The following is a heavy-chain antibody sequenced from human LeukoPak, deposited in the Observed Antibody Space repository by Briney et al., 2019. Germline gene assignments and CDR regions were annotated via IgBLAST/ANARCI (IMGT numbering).Heavy chain of an antibody. J-gene: IGHJ5*02. CDR1: GGSITNYY. V-gene: IGHV4-59*01. CDR2: IYYNGNT. Sequence: SETLSLTCTVSGGSITNYYWSWIRLPPGKGLEWIGYIYYNGNTNYNASLESRVIISVDTSKNQFSLKLRSVTAADTAVYYCARGTMMVGPWGQGTQVTVSS. D-gene: IGHD3-22*01. CDR3: ARGTMMVGP.